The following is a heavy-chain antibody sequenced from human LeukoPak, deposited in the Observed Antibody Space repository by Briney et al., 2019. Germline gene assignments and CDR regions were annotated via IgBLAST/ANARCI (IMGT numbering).Heavy chain of an antibody. Sequence: ASVKVSCKVSGYTLTELSMHWVRQAPGKGLEWMGGFGPEDGETIYAQKFQGRVTMTEDTSTDTAYMELSSLRSEDTAVYYCATVNMGFGANWFDPWGQGTLVTVSS. J-gene: IGHJ5*02. CDR1: GYTLTELS. CDR2: FGPEDGET. V-gene: IGHV1-24*01. CDR3: ATVNMGFGANWFDP. D-gene: IGHD3-10*01.